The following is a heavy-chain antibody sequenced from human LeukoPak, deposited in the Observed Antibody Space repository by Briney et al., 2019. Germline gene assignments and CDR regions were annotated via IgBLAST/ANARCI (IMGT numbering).Heavy chain of an antibody. V-gene: IGHV3-66*04. Sequence: GGCLRLSCAASGFTVSTNYMSWVRQAPGKGLEWVSVIYSGGITYYAASVKGRFTISRDNSKNTLSLQMNSLRAEDTAVYYCARHSGGDSYGYYFDYWGQGTLVTVSS. CDR1: GFTVSTNY. J-gene: IGHJ4*02. CDR3: ARHSGGDSYGYYFDY. D-gene: IGHD2-21*01. CDR2: IYSGGIT.